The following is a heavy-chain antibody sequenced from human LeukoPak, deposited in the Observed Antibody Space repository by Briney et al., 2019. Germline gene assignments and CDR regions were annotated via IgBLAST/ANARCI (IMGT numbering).Heavy chain of an antibody. CDR2: ISSSSSYI. CDR1: GFTFSSYS. D-gene: IGHD2-21*02. Sequence: GGSLTLSCAPSGFTFSSYSMNWVRQAPGKGLEWVSSISSSSSYIYYADSVKGRFTIARDNAKNSLYLQMNSLRAEDTAVYYCARSAYCGGDCYSIWYFDLWGRGTLVTVSS. CDR3: ARSAYCGGDCYSIWYFDL. V-gene: IGHV3-21*01. J-gene: IGHJ2*01.